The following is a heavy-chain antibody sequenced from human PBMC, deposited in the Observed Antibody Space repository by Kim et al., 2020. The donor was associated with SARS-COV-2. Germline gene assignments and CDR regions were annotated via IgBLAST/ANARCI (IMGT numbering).Heavy chain of an antibody. CDR2: ISHDGSNK. D-gene: IGHD3-22*01. Sequence: GGSLRLSCAASGFTFSSYGMNWVRQAPGKGLEWVAVISHDGSNKYYADSVKGRFTISRDNSKNTLYLQMNSLIAEDTAVYYCAKDIKGITMIVVVIPYYYYSMDGWGQGTTGTVSS. CDR3: AKDIKGITMIVVVIPYYYYSMDG. J-gene: IGHJ6*02. V-gene: IGHV3-30*18. CDR1: GFTFSSYG.